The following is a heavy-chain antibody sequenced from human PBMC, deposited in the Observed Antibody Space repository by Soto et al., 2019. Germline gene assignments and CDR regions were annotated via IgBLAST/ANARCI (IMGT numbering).Heavy chain of an antibody. CDR1: GFTFSSYS. CDR2: ISSSSSYI. V-gene: IGHV3-21*01. D-gene: IGHD3-3*01. Sequence: EVQLVESGGGLVKPGGSLRLSCAASGFTFSSYSMNWVRQAPGKGLEWVSSISSSSSYIYYADSVKGRFTISRDNAKNSLYLQMNSLRAEDTAVYCCARDGRDFWSGYYLDYWGQGTLVTVSS. J-gene: IGHJ4*02. CDR3: ARDGRDFWSGYYLDY.